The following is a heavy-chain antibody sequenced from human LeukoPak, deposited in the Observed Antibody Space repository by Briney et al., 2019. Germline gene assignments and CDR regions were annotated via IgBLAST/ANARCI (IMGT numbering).Heavy chain of an antibody. J-gene: IGHJ4*02. V-gene: IGHV3-21*01. CDR1: GFTFSSYS. D-gene: IGHD6-19*01. Sequence: GGPLRLSCAASGFTFSSYSMNWVRQAPGKGLEWVSSISSSSSYIYYADSVKGRFTISRDNAKNSLYLQMNSLRAEDTAVYYCARLIAVAGTGDYWGQGTLVTVSS. CDR3: ARLIAVAGTGDY. CDR2: ISSSSSYI.